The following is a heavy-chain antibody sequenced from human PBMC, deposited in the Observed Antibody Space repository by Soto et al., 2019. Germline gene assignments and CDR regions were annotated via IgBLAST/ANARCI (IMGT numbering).Heavy chain of an antibody. V-gene: IGHV3-23*01. D-gene: IGHD4-17*01. CDR2: ISGSGGST. CDR1: GFTFSSYA. J-gene: IGHJ4*02. CDR3: AKDPGTTMTTMANYFDY. Sequence: SGGSLRLSCAASGFTFSSYAMSWVRQAPGKGLEWVSAISGSGGSTYYADSVKGRFTISRDNSKNTLYLQMNSLRAEDTAVYYCAKDPGTTMTTMANYFDYWGQGTLVTVSS.